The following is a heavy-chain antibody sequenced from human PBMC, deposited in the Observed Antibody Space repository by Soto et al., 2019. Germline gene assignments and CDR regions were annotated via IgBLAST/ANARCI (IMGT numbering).Heavy chain of an antibody. CDR2: INYSGST. Sequence: QVQLQESGPGLVKPSQTLSLTCTVSGGSISSDNYYWSWIRQHPGKGLEWIGYINYSGSTYYNPSLKSRVTISVDTSKNQVSLKLSSVTAADTAVYYCARKATVTTCFDYWGQGTLVTVSS. CDR3: ARKATVTTCFDY. J-gene: IGHJ4*02. D-gene: IGHD4-17*01. CDR1: GGSISSDNYY. V-gene: IGHV4-31*03.